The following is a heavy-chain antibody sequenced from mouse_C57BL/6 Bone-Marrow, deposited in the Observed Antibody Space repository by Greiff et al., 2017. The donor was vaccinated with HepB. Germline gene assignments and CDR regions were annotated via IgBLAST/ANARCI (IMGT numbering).Heavy chain of an antibody. V-gene: IGHV1-4*01. J-gene: IGHJ3*01. CDR3: ARRRYCYDDGRSNGAWVAY. Sequence: QVQLQQSGAELARPGASVKMSCKASGYTFTSYTMHWVKQRPGQGLEWIGYINPSSGYTKYNQKFKDKATLTADKSSSTAYMQLSSLTSEDAAVYDCARRRYCYDDGRSNGAWVAYWGQGNRVTVSA. CDR2: INPSSGYT. D-gene: IGHD1-1*01. CDR1: GYTFTSYT.